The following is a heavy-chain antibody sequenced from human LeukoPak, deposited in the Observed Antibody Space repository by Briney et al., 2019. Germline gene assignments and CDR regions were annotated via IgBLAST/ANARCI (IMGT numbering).Heavy chain of an antibody. Sequence: GASVKLSCKASGYTFTRYAMNWVRHPPGQGLEWVGWINTNTGNPTYAQGFTGRFVFSLYTSVSTAYLQISSLKAEDTAVYCCARLQRAAAGTNPHVFQHWGQGTLVTVSS. J-gene: IGHJ1*01. CDR3: ARLQRAAAGTNPHVFQH. CDR1: GYTFTRYA. CDR2: INTNTGNP. V-gene: IGHV7-4-1*02. D-gene: IGHD6-13*01.